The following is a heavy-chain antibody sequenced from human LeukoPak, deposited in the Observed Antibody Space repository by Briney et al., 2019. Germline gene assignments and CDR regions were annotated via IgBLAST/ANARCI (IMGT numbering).Heavy chain of an antibody. CDR3: ARATPGGLLLDY. Sequence: PGGSLRLSCAASGFTFSSYSMNWVRQAPGKGLEWVSSISSSSSYIYYADSVKGRFTISRDNAKNSLYLQMNSLRAEDTAVYYCARATPGGLLLDYWGQGTLVTVSS. CDR1: GFTFSSYS. V-gene: IGHV3-21*01. D-gene: IGHD2-21*02. CDR2: ISSSSSYI. J-gene: IGHJ4*02.